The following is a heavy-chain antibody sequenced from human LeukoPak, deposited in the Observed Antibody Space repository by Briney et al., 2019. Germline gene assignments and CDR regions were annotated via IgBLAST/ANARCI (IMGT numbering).Heavy chain of an antibody. CDR3: ARGGRRGPFYNY. J-gene: IGHJ4*02. Sequence: SETLSLTCSVSGGSIRSYYWSWFRQPPGKGLEWIGEIHQSGDTHDNPTLKSRVTISIDTSKMQFSLNLTSVTAADTAMYFCARGGRRGPFYNYWGQGTLVIVSS. D-gene: IGHD2/OR15-2a*01. CDR2: IHQSGDT. V-gene: IGHV4-34*01. CDR1: GGSIRSYY.